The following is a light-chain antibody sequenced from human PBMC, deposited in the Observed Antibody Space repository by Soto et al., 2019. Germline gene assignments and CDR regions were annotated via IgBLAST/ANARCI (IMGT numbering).Light chain of an antibody. Sequence: QSVLTQPPSASGTPGQRVTISCSGSSSNIGTNTVNWYQQFPRSAPKLLMYSSNQRPSGVPDRFSGSKSGTSASLAISGLPSGDAADYYCAAWDGSLNVVLFGGGTKLTVL. V-gene: IGLV1-44*01. CDR1: SSNIGTNT. J-gene: IGLJ3*02. CDR2: SSN. CDR3: AAWDGSLNVVL.